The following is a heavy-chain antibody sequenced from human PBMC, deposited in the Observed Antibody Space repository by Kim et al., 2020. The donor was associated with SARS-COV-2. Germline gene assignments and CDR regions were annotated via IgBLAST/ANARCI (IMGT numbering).Heavy chain of an antibody. V-gene: IGHV7-4-1*02. J-gene: IGHJ4*02. Sequence: ASVKVSCKASGYTFTNNAISWVRQAPGQGLEGMGWINTDTGNPTYAQAFTRRFVVSVDTSVTTAYLQISSLEAEDTALYYCARVIWGTYRYTDYWGQGTL. CDR1: GYTFTNNA. D-gene: IGHD3-16*02. CDR3: ARVIWGTYRYTDY. CDR2: INTDTGNP.